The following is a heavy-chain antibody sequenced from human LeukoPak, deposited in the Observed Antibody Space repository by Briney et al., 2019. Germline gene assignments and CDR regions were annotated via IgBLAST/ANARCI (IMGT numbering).Heavy chain of an antibody. Sequence: RTSQTLSLTCTVSGGSISSGSYYWSWIRQPPGKGLEWIGYIYYNGSTYYNPSLKSRVTISVDTSKNQFSLKLSSVTAADTAVYYCARTSLGGAWFDPWGQGTLVTVSS. J-gene: IGHJ5*02. D-gene: IGHD3-10*01. V-gene: IGHV4-30-4*08. CDR3: ARTSLGGAWFDP. CDR2: IYYNGST. CDR1: GGSISSGSYY.